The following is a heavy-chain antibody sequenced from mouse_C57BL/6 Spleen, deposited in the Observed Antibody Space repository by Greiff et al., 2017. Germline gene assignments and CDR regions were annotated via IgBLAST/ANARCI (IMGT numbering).Heavy chain of an antibody. J-gene: IGHJ3*01. CDR3: AREWGIYGSWFAY. CDR1: GYAFSSSW. Sequence: VQLQQSGPELVKPGASVKISCKASGYAFSSSWMNWVKQRPGKGLEWIGRIYPGDGDTNYKGKFKGKATLTADKSSSTAYMQLSSLTSEDSAVYFCAREWGIYGSWFAYWGQGTLVTVSA. CDR2: IYPGDGDT. D-gene: IGHD1-1*01. V-gene: IGHV1-82*01.